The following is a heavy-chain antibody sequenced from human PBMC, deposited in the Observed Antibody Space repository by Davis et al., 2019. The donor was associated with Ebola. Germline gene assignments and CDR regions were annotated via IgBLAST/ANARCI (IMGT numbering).Heavy chain of an antibody. CDR3: ARETYSGSYFDY. J-gene: IGHJ4*02. V-gene: IGHV3-23*01. CDR1: GFTFSTYA. CDR2: IGTNP. Sequence: GESLKISCAASGFTFSTYAMSWVRQAPGKGLEWVSTIGTNPYYADSVRGRLTISRDNFKNTVYLQMDSLRADDTAVYYCARETYSGSYFDYWGQGTLVTVSS. D-gene: IGHD1-26*01.